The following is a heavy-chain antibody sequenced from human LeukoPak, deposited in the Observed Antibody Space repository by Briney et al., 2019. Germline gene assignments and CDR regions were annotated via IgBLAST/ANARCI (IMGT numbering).Heavy chain of an antibody. CDR1: GSGFTFGNFA. Sequence: GGSLRLSCVASGSGFTFGNFAFCWVRQAPGRGVWWCSVISASSNHPYSAASVNGRSIISRDNAKTPAYIQLTSLRAEDTAVYYCAEDGSWGDYRFSFYMDVWGKGTTVSVSS. V-gene: IGHV3-23*01. J-gene: IGHJ6*03. CDR2: ISASSNHP. D-gene: IGHD3-16*01. CDR3: AEDGSWGDYRFSFYMDV.